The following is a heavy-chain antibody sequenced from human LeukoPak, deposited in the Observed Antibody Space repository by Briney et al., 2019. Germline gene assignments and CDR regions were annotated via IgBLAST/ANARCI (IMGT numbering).Heavy chain of an antibody. CDR1: GGSISSGSYY. J-gene: IGHJ3*02. V-gene: IGHV4-61*02. CDR3: ARDRIGGYDFWSGYYTGDAFDI. D-gene: IGHD3-3*01. Sequence: SQALSLTCTVSGGSISSGSYYWSWIRQPAGKGLEWIGRIYTSGSTNYNPSLKSRVTMSVDTSKNQFSLKLSSVTAADTAVYYCARDRIGGYDFWSGYYTGDAFDIWGQGTMVTVSS. CDR2: IYTSGST.